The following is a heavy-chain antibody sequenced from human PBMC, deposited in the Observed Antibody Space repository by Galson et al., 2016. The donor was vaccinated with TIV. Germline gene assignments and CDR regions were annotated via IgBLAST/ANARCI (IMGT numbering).Heavy chain of an antibody. CDR2: IYPGDSDI. D-gene: IGHD2-2*01. CDR1: GYIFISYW. V-gene: IGHV5-51*01. J-gene: IGHJ5*02. CDR3: ARGMPACYRDHNWFDP. Sequence: QSGAEVKRPGESLRISCKTSGYIFISYWIAWVRQMPGKGLEWMGAIYPGDSDIRYSPSFQGQLTISAYRSINTAYLQWSRLKTSYTAMYYCARGMPACYRDHNWFDPWGQGTLVTVSS.